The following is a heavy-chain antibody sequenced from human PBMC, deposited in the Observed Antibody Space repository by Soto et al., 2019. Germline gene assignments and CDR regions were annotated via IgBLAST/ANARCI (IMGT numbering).Heavy chain of an antibody. V-gene: IGHV4-31*03. CDR2: IYNSGST. CDR1: GGSISSGGYY. Sequence: QVQLQESGPGLVKASQTLSLTCTVSGGSISSGGYYWSWIRQHPGKGLEWIGYIYNSGSTYYNPSLRSRVTISAGTSKNQFSLKLSSVTAADTAVSYCGRDPAPWGQGTLVTVSS. J-gene: IGHJ5*02. CDR3: GRDPAP.